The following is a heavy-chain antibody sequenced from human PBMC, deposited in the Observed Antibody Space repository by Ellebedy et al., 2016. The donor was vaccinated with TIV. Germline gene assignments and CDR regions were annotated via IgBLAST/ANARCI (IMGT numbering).Heavy chain of an antibody. CDR3: AKIGAAGIPFYYYYYGMDI. CDR1: GFTFSSYG. D-gene: IGHD6-13*01. V-gene: IGHV3-30*02. CDR2: IRYDGSNK. J-gene: IGHJ6*02. Sequence: GESLKISCAASGFTFSSYGMHWVRQAPGKGLEWVAFIRYDGSNKYYAVSVKGRFTISRDNSKSTLYLQMNSLRAEDTAVYYCAKIGAAGIPFYYYYYGMDIWGQGTTVTVSS.